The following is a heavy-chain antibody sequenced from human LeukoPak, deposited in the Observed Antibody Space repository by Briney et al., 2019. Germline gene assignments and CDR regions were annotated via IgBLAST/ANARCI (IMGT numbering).Heavy chain of an antibody. Sequence: SETLSLTCTVSGGSISSGGYYWSWIRQHPGKGLEWIGYIYYSGSTYYNPSLKSRVTISVDTSKNQFSLKLSSVTAADTAVYYCARVAGDCSSTSCLYYFDYWGQGTLVTVSS. J-gene: IGHJ4*02. CDR2: IYYSGST. CDR3: ARVAGDCSSTSCLYYFDY. CDR1: GGSISSGGYY. D-gene: IGHD2-2*01. V-gene: IGHV4-31*03.